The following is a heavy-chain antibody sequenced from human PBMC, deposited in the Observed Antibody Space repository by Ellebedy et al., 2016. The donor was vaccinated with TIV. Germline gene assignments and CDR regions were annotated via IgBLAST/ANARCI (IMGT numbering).Heavy chain of an antibody. D-gene: IGHD6-25*01. V-gene: IGHV1-3*01. J-gene: IGHJ6*02. CDR3: ARDPRHSGTYYYYYYGMDV. Sequence: AASVKVSCKASGYTFTSYAMHWVRQAPGQRLEWMGWINAGNGNTKYSQKFQGRVTITRDTSASTAYMELSSLRSDDTAVYYCARDPRHSGTYYYYYYGMDVWGQGTTVTVSS. CDR2: INAGNGNT. CDR1: GYTFTSYA.